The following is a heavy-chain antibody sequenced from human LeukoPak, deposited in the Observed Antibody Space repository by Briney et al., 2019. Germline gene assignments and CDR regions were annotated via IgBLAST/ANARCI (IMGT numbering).Heavy chain of an antibody. Sequence: ASVKVSCKASGYTFTSYGISWVRQAPGQGLEWMGWIGAYNGNTNYAQKLQGRVTMTTDTSTSTAYMELRSLRSDDTAVYYCARGCASTSCLYPLDYWGQGTLVTVSS. J-gene: IGHJ4*02. CDR3: ARGCASTSCLYPLDY. D-gene: IGHD2-2*01. V-gene: IGHV1-18*01. CDR1: GYTFTSYG. CDR2: IGAYNGNT.